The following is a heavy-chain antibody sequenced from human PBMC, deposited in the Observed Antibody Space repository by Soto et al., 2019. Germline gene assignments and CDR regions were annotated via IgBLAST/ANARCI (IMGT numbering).Heavy chain of an antibody. CDR2: IGGSGATT. D-gene: IGHD6-19*01. J-gene: IGHJ4*02. CDR3: AKIAEAVAGTVYGY. Sequence: PGGSLRLSCAASGFTFSNHAMGWVRQAPGKGLEWVSGIGGSGATTYNADSVKGRFTISRDNSRNTLYLQMNSLRADDTAVYYCAKIAEAVAGTVYGYWGQGTLVTV. CDR1: GFTFSNHA. V-gene: IGHV3-23*01.